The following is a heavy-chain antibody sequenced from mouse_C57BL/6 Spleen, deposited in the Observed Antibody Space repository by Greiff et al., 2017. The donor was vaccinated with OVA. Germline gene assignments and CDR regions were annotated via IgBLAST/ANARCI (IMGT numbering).Heavy chain of an antibody. J-gene: IGHJ2*01. CDR3: ARSATTVSRGFDY. D-gene: IGHD2-2*01. Sequence: EVHLVESGPELVKPGASVKMSCKASGYTFTDYNMHWVKQSHGKSLEWIGYINPNNGGTSYNQKFKGKATLTVNKSSTTAYMELRSLTSEDSAVYDCARSATTVSRGFDYWGQGTTLTVSS. CDR2: INPNNGGT. CDR1: GYTFTDYN. V-gene: IGHV1-22*01.